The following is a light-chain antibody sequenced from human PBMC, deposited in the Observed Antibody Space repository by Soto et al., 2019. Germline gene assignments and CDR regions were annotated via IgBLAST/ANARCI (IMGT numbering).Light chain of an antibody. Sequence: QSVLTQPASVSGSPGQSITISCTGSRSDVGNYDLVSWFQHHPGKVPQLIIYEDTKRPSGVSIRFSGSKSGNTASLTISGLQAEDEADYYCCSYAGSYTIFGGGTKLTVL. J-gene: IGLJ2*01. CDR3: CSYAGSYTI. CDR2: EDT. CDR1: RSDVGNYDL. V-gene: IGLV2-23*01.